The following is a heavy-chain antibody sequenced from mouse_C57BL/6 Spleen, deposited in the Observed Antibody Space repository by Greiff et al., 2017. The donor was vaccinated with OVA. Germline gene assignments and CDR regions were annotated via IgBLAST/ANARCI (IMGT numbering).Heavy chain of an antibody. V-gene: IGHV5-4*03. CDR3: ARGGAGFWFAY. CDR2: ISDGGSYT. J-gene: IGHJ3*01. CDR1: GFTFSSYA. Sequence: EVKVVESGGGLVKPGGSLKLSCAASGFTFSSYAMSWVRQTPEKRLEWVATISDGGSYTYYPDNVKGRFTISRDNAKNNLYLQMSHLKSEDTAMYYCARGGAGFWFAYWGQGTLVTVSA. D-gene: IGHD4-1*01.